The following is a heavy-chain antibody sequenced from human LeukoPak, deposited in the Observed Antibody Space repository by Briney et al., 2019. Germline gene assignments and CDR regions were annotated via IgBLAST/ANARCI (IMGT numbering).Heavy chain of an antibody. J-gene: IGHJ4*02. V-gene: IGHV3-66*03. CDR3: AKYAPVTMIVSSG. D-gene: IGHD3-22*01. CDR1: GFTVSSNS. CDR2: IYSDNT. Sequence: HPGGSLRLSCTVSGFTVSSNSMSWVRRAPGKGLEWVSFIYSDNTHYSDSVKGRFTISRDNSKNTLYLQMNSLRVEDTAVYYCAKYAPVTMIVSSGWGQGTLVTVSS.